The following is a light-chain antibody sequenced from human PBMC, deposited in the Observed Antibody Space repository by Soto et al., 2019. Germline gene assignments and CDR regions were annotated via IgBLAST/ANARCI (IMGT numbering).Light chain of an antibody. J-gene: IGLJ2*01. Sequence: SYELTQAPSVSVAPGQTARITCGGDHIGGKSVHWYQQKPGQAPVLVVHDDSDRPSGIPERISGSNSENTATLTISRVEDGDEADYYCQVWDSSRDHVVFGGGTKLTVL. V-gene: IGLV3-21*02. CDR3: QVWDSSRDHVV. CDR1: HIGGKS. CDR2: DDS.